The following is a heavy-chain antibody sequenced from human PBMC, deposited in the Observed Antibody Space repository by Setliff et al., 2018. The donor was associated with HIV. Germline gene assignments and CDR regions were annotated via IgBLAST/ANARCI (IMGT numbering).Heavy chain of an antibody. Sequence: VKVSCKTSGGTLSNYVITWVRQAPGQGLEWMGMIIPMYNIPAYAQKFQGGVTFTADESTSTAYMELSSLSSEDTAVYYCARDQTGVAAAAFGGGSAWSDEGFDIWGQGTMVTVSS. CDR3: ARDQTGVAAAAFGGGSAWSDEGFDI. CDR1: GGTLSNYV. CDR2: IIPMYNIP. D-gene: IGHD6-13*01. V-gene: IGHV1-69*15. J-gene: IGHJ3*02.